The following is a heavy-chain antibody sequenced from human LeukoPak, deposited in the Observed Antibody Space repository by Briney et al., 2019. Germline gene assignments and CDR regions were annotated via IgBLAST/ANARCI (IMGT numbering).Heavy chain of an antibody. V-gene: IGHV4-38-2*02. CDR3: ARANSRSLYWNWFGP. CDR2: IYPTGST. Sequence: SETLSLTCTVSGYSISSGYYWGWIRQPPGKGLEWIGNIYPTGSTYYNPSLKSRVTISVDTSKNQFSLKVSSVSAADTAVYYWARANSRSLYWNWFGPWGQGTLVT. CDR1: GYSISSGYY. J-gene: IGHJ5*01. D-gene: IGHD6-13*01.